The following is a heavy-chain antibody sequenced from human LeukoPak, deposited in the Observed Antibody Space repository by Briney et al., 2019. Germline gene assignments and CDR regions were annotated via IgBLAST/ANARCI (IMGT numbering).Heavy chain of an antibody. Sequence: GGSLRLSCAASGFTFSSYEMNWVRQAPGEGLEWVSYISSSGSTIYYADSVKGRFTISRDNAKNSLYLQMNSLRAEDTAVYYCARGIVATDAWVYYYGMDVGGKGTTVTVSS. CDR3: ARGIVATDAWVYYYGMDV. CDR2: ISSSGSTI. J-gene: IGHJ6*04. V-gene: IGHV3-48*03. CDR1: GFTFSSYE. D-gene: IGHD5-12*01.